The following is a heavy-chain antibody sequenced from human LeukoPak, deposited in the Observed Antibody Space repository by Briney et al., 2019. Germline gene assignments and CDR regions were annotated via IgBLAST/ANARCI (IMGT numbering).Heavy chain of an antibody. D-gene: IGHD3-22*01. CDR2: IYYSGST. J-gene: IGHJ4*02. Sequence: PSETLSLTCTVSGGSISSYYWSWIRQPPGKGLEWIGYIYYSGSTNYNPSLKRRVTISVDTSKNQFSLKLSSVAAADTAVYYCARGNYDSSGYYYFDYWGQGTLVTVSS. CDR3: ARGNYDSSGYYYFDY. V-gene: IGHV4-59*01. CDR1: GGSISSYY.